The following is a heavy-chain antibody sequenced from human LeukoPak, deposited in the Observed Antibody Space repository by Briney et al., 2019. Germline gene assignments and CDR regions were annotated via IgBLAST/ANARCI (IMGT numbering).Heavy chain of an antibody. Sequence: SETLSLTCTVSGVSISSGSYYWSWIRQPAGKGLEWIGRIYTSGTTNYNPSLKSRVTISLDTSKNQFSLRPSSVTAADTAVYYCASSVAGRGECFDPWGQGTLVTVSS. CDR1: GVSISSGSYY. CDR2: IYTSGTT. J-gene: IGHJ5*02. CDR3: ASSVAGRGECFDP. D-gene: IGHD6-19*01. V-gene: IGHV4-61*02.